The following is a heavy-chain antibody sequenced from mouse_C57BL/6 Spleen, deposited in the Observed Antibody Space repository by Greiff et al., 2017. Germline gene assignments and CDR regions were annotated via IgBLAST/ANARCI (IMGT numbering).Heavy chain of an antibody. V-gene: IGHV5-15*01. D-gene: IGHD1-1*01. CDR1: GFTFSDYG. CDR2: ISNLAYSI. CDR3: ARQNGGPWYVDV. Sequence: EVQRVESGGGLVQPGGSLKLSCAASGFTFSDYGMVWVRQAPRKGPEWVAFISNLAYSIYYVDTVTGHFTISRENAKNTIYREMSSLRSEDTAMYYWARQNGGPWYVDVGGTGTTVTVTS. J-gene: IGHJ1*03.